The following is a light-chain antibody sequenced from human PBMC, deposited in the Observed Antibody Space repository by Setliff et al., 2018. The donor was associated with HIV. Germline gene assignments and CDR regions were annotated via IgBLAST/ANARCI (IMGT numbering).Light chain of an antibody. CDR1: SSDVGSYNY. CDR2: DVT. Sequence: ALTQPRSVSGSPGQSVTIPCTGTSSDVGSYNYVTWYQQHPGKVPKLMIYDVTRRPSGVPDRFSGSRSGNTASLTISGLQAEDEADYYCSSFAGRLYVFGTGTKVTVL. J-gene: IGLJ1*01. V-gene: IGLV2-11*01. CDR3: SSFAGRLYV.